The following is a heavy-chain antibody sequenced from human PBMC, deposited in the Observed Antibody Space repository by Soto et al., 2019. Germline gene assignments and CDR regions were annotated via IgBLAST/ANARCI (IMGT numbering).Heavy chain of an antibody. CDR3: ARLFNYYDSSGYAEYYFDY. D-gene: IGHD3-22*01. Sequence: SETLSLTCTVSGGSISSGGYYWSWVRQHPGKGLEWIGYIYYSGSTYSNPSLKSRATISVDTSKNQFSLKLNSVTAADTAVYYCARLFNYYDSSGYAEYYFDYWGQGTLVTVSS. J-gene: IGHJ4*02. CDR1: GGSISSGGYY. CDR2: IYYSGST. V-gene: IGHV4-31*03.